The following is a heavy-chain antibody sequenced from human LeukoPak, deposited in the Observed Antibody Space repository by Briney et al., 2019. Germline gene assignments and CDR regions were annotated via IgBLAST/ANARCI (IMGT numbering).Heavy chain of an antibody. CDR3: ARDCSSTSWRYYYCYYMDV. J-gene: IGHJ6*03. CDR1: GFTFSSYW. V-gene: IGHV3-7*01. D-gene: IGHD2-2*01. Sequence: GGSLRLSCAASGFTFSSYWMSWVRQAPGKGLEWVANIKQDGSEKYYVDSVKGRFTISRDNAKNSLYLQMNSLRAEDTAVYYCARDCSSTSWRYYYCYYMDVWGKGTTVTVSS. CDR2: IKQDGSEK.